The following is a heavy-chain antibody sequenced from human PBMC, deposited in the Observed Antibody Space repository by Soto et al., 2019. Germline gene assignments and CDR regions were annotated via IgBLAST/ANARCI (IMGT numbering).Heavy chain of an antibody. CDR1: GFTFNAYA. Sequence: EVQLLESGGGLVQPGGSLRLSCAASGFTFNAYAMTWVRQAPGKGLEWVSAIGGSGGNRYYADSVKGRFTISRDNSKDTVDLQMNSLSVEDTAVYYCAKVASDYINSVDHWGQGILVTVSS. V-gene: IGHV3-23*01. CDR2: IGGSGGNR. CDR3: AKVASDYINSVDH. J-gene: IGHJ4*02. D-gene: IGHD4-4*01.